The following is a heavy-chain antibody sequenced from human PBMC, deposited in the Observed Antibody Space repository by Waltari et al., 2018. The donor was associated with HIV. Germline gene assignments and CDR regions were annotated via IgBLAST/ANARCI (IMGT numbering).Heavy chain of an antibody. D-gene: IGHD7-27*01. J-gene: IGHJ1*01. V-gene: IGHV4-4*02. CDR1: GAYIRSSNW. Sequence: QVHLQESGPGLVKPSGTLSITCAVSGAYIRSSNWWIWVRQSPGKGLEWIGEIYQSGSTNYNPSLKSRVTISVDKSKNQFSLKLASVTAADTALYYCATDTGGLRTINHIQHWGQGTLVTVSS. CDR3: ATDTGGLRTINHIQH. CDR2: IYQSGST.